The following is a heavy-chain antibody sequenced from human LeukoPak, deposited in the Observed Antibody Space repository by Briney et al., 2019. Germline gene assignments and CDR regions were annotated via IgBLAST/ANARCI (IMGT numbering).Heavy chain of an antibody. CDR3: ARDMGNYNQYYFDY. V-gene: IGHV3-74*01. CDR1: GFTFSSYW. CDR2: INSDGSST. J-gene: IGHJ4*02. Sequence: PGGSLRLSCAASGFTFSSYWMHWVRQAPGKGLVWVSRINSDGSSTSYAGSVKGRFTISRDNAKNTLYLQMNSLRAEDTAVYYCARDMGNYNQYYFDYWGQGTLVTVSS. D-gene: IGHD3-9*01.